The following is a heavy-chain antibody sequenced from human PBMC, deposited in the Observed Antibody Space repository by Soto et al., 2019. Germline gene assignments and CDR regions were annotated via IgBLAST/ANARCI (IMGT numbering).Heavy chain of an antibody. CDR1: GASIRSTDYY. CDR2: VYYTGST. CDR3: VRTAREGAVAPHWPAR. J-gene: IGHJ5*02. Sequence: SETLSLTCTASGASIRSTDYYWSWIRQAPGKGLEWVGYVYYTGSTYYNPSLMSRLTISVDTSKNQFSLKLTSVTAADTAVYYCVRTAREGAVAPHWPARWGQGTQVTFSS. V-gene: IGHV4-30-4*01. D-gene: IGHD2-21*02.